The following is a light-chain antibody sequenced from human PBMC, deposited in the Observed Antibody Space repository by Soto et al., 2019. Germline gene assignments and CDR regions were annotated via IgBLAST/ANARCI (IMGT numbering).Light chain of an antibody. V-gene: IGKV3-15*01. J-gene: IGKJ4*01. Sequence: DIQMTQSPATLSASPGDRVTITCRASQSISSSLAWYQQKPGKAPKLLIYGASSRARGIPARFSGSGSGTEFTLTISSLQSEDFAVYYCQHYNNLPLTFGGGAKVEIK. CDR3: QHYNNLPLT. CDR2: GAS. CDR1: QSISSS.